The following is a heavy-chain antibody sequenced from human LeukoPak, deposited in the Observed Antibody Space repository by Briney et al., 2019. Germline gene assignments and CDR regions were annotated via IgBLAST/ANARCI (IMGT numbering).Heavy chain of an antibody. J-gene: IGHJ5*02. CDR2: ISYDGSNK. V-gene: IGHV3-30-3*01. Sequence: GGSLRLSCVASEFTFSDYAMSWVRQAPGKGLEWMAVISYDGSNKYYADSVKGRFTIPRDNSKNTLYLQMNSLRAEDTAVYYCARAPRAAHTAMRGPWGQGTLVTVSS. CDR3: ARAPRAAHTAMRGP. CDR1: EFTFSDYA. D-gene: IGHD5-18*01.